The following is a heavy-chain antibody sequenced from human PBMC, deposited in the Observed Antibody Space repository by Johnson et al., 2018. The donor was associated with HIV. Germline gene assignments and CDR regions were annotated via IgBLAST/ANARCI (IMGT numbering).Heavy chain of an antibody. V-gene: IGHV3-30*04. Sequence: QVQLVESGGGVVQPGRSLRLSCAASGFTFSSYAMHWVRQAPGKGLEWVAVISYDGSNKYYADSVKGRFTISRDNSKNTLYLQMNSLRAEDRAVYYCARDGPTRLVGARGVFDAFDIWGQGTMVTVSS. D-gene: IGHD1-26*01. CDR3: ARDGPTRLVGARGVFDAFDI. CDR2: ISYDGSNK. J-gene: IGHJ3*02. CDR1: GFTFSSYA.